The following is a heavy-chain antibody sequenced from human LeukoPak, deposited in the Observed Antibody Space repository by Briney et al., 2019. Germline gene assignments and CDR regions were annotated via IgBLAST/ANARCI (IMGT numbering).Heavy chain of an antibody. CDR1: GGTFSSYA. D-gene: IGHD5-24*01. CDR2: IIPILGIA. CDR3: ARIRDGSNFGRGLDS. V-gene: IGHV1-69*04. J-gene: IGHJ4*02. Sequence: SVKVSCKASGGTFSSYAISWVRQAPGQGLEWMGRIIPILGIANYAQKFQGRVTITADKSTSTAYMELSSLRSEDTAVYYCARIRDGSNFGRGLDSWGQGTLVTVSS.